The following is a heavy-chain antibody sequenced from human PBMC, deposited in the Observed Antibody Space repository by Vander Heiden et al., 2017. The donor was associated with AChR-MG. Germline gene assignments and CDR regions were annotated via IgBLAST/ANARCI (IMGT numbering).Heavy chain of an antibody. CDR2: INPSGGST. D-gene: IGHD4-17*01. CDR3: ARDLVTTVAINWFDP. CDR1: GYTFTSYY. J-gene: IGHJ5*02. V-gene: IGHV1-46*01. Sequence: QVQLVQSGAEVKKPGASVKVYCRASGYTFTSYYMHWVRQAPGQGLEWMGIINPSGGSTNYAQKFQGRVTMTRDTSTSTVYMELSSLRSEDTAVYYCARDLVTTVAINWFDPWGQGTLVTVSS.